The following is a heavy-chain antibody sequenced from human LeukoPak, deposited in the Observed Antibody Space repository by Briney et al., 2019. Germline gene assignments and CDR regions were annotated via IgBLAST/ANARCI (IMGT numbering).Heavy chain of an antibody. CDR2: ISWNSGNI. V-gene: IGHV3-9*01. J-gene: IGHJ6*03. Sequence: GGSLRLSCAGSGFTFDDYAIHWVRQTPGKGLEWVSGISWNSGNIAYADFVGGRFTISRDNAKNSLSLQMNSLSDEDTAVYYCAKDAYGGATFFYYMDVWRKGTTVSVSS. CDR1: GFTFDDYA. CDR3: AKDAYGGATFFYYMDV. D-gene: IGHD2/OR15-2a*01.